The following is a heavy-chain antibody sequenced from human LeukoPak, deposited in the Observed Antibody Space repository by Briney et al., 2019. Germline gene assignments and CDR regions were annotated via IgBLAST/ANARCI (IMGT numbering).Heavy chain of an antibody. Sequence: SETLSLTCTVSGGSISSYYWSWIRQPPGKGLEWFGYIYYSGSTNYNPSLKSRVTISVDTSKTQFSLKMSSVTAADTAVYYCARDRMITFGGVIAPMDVWGKGTTVTVSS. D-gene: IGHD3-16*02. J-gene: IGHJ6*04. CDR2: IYYSGST. CDR1: GGSISSYY. CDR3: ARDRMITFGGVIAPMDV. V-gene: IGHV4-59*01.